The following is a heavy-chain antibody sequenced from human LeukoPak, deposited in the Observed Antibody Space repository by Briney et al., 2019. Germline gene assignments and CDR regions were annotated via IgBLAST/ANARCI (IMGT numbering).Heavy chain of an antibody. CDR1: VYTFSNYG. Sequence: ASVTVSCKASVYTFSNYGISWVRQAPGQGLEWMGWISTYNADTNYGQNLQGRVTITTDTSTSTAYVELRSLRTDDTAVYYCARDFCRDTSCYYGFWGQGTLVTVSP. CDR3: ARDFCRDTSCYYGF. V-gene: IGHV1-18*01. J-gene: IGHJ4*02. CDR2: ISTYNADT. D-gene: IGHD2-2*01.